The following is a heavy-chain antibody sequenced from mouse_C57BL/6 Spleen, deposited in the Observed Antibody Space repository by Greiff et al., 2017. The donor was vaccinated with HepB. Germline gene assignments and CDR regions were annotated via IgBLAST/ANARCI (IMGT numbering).Heavy chain of an antibody. D-gene: IGHD1-1*01. CDR3: ARRSYYYGSSPWFAY. CDR1: GYSFTGYY. J-gene: IGHJ3*01. V-gene: IGHV1-42*01. CDR2: INPSTGGT. Sequence: EVQLQQSGPELVKPGASVKISCKASGYSFTGYYMNWVKQSPEKSLEWIGEINPSTGGTTYNQKFKAKATLTVDKSSSTAYMQLKSLTSEDSAVYYCARRSYYYGSSPWFAYWGQGTLVTVSA.